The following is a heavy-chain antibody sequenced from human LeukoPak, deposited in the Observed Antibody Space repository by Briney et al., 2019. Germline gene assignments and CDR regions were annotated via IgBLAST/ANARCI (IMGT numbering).Heavy chain of an antibody. D-gene: IGHD1-26*01. Sequence: PSETLSLTCTVSGGSISSSSYYWGWIRQPPGKELEWIGSIYYSGSTYYNPSLKSRVTISVDTSKNQFSLKLSSVTAANTAVYYCARQEWELRGDWFDPWGQGTLVTVSS. J-gene: IGHJ5*02. CDR3: ARQEWELRGDWFDP. CDR1: GGSISSSSYY. V-gene: IGHV4-39*01. CDR2: IYYSGST.